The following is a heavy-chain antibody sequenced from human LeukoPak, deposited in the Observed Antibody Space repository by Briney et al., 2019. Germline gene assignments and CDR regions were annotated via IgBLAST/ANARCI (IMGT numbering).Heavy chain of an antibody. CDR2: LSSSSDYI. CDR3: AREGNCAGTTCHFDF. Sequence: GRSLRLSSAASGFTFSSYRVTWVRQAPGKGLEWVSSLSSSSDYIYYADSVKGRFTISRDNAKNSLYLQMNSLTVADTAVYYCAREGNCAGTTCHFDFWGQGTLVTVSS. J-gene: IGHJ4*02. D-gene: IGHD2-2*01. V-gene: IGHV3-21*01. CDR1: GFTFSSYR.